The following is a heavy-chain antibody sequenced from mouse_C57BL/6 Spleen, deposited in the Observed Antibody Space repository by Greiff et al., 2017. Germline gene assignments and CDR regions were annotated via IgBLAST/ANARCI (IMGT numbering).Heavy chain of an antibody. J-gene: IGHJ3*01. CDR3: ARECEFAY. CDR2: LSPGDGAH. CDR1: GYAFSSYW. Sequence: VQLQQSGAELVQPGASVKISCKASGYAFSSYWMNWVKQRPGKGLEWIGQLSPGDGAHNYHGQLKGKATLTADKSSSTAYMQLSSQTSEDSAVYCCARECEFAYWGQGTLVTVSA. V-gene: IGHV1-80*01.